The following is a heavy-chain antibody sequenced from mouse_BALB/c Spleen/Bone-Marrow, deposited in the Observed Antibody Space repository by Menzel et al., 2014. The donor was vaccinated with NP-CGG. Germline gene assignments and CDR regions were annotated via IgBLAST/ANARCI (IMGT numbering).Heavy chain of an antibody. Sequence: VQLQQSGPELVKPGASVKMSCKASGYTFTSYIMHWVKRKPGRGLEWIGYINPYNDGTKYNEKFKGKATLTSDKSSSTAYMELSSLTSEDSAVYYCARRWLPYAMDYWGQGTSVTVSS. V-gene: IGHV1-14*01. CDR2: INPYNDGT. CDR3: ARRWLPYAMDY. J-gene: IGHJ4*01. D-gene: IGHD2-3*01. CDR1: GYTFTSYI.